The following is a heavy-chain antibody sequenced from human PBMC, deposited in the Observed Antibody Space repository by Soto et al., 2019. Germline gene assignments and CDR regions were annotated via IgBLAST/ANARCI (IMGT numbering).Heavy chain of an antibody. D-gene: IGHD3-3*01. Sequence: GGSLRLSCAASGFTFSSYAMHWVRQAPGKGLEWVAVISYDGGNKYYADSEKGRFTISRDNSKNTLFLQMNSLRAEDTAVYYCARDYHVFWSGYYTGYDSWGQGTLVTSPQ. CDR3: ARDYHVFWSGYYTGYDS. J-gene: IGHJ4*02. CDR2: ISYDGGNK. CDR1: GFTFSSYA. V-gene: IGHV3-30-3*01.